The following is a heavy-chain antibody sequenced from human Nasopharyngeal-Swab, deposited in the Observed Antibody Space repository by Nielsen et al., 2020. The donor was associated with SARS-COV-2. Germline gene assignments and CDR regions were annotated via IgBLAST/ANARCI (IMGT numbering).Heavy chain of an antibody. V-gene: IGHV3-23*01. D-gene: IGHD2-8*01. CDR1: GFNFGNFA. CDR2: ISADGTSSGIST. Sequence: GGSLRLSCAASGFNFGNFAMSWVRQAPGKGLEWVATISADGTSSGISTYYAESVKGRFTISSDSANDILHLQMNSLRAEDSALYYCAKDKATFCTSSVCYFGMDIWGQGTTVTVSS. J-gene: IGHJ6*02. CDR3: AKDKATFCTSSVCYFGMDI.